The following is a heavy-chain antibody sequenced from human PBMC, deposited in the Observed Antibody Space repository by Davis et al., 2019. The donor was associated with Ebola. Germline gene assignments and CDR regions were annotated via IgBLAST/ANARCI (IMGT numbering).Heavy chain of an antibody. D-gene: IGHD2-2*01. CDR1: GDSIRSTTNY. J-gene: IGHJ6*02. V-gene: IGHV4-39*07. CDR3: ARVVVVPAAKGRNYYYYGMDV. Sequence: SETLSLTCTVSGDSIRSTTNYWAWVRQPPGKGLEWIGEINHSGSTNYNPSLKSRVTISVDTSKNQFSLKLSPVTAADTAVYYCARVVVVPAAKGRNYYYYGMDVWGQGTTVTVSS. CDR2: INHSGST.